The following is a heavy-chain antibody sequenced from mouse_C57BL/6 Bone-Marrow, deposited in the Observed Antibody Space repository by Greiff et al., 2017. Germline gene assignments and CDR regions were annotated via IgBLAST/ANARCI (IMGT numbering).Heavy chain of an antibody. V-gene: IGHV14-4*01. J-gene: IGHJ4*01. Sequence: VQLKQSGAELVRPRASVKLSCTASGFNIKDDYMHWVKQRPEQGLEWIGWIDPENGDTEYASKFQGKATITADTSSNTAYLQLSSLTSEDTAVYYCTTSTLRYWGQGTSVTVSS. CDR1: GFNIKDDY. D-gene: IGHD1-1*01. CDR2: IDPENGDT. CDR3: TTSTLRY.